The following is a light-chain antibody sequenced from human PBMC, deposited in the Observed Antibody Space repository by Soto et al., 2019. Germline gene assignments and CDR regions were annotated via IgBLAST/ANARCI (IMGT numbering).Light chain of an antibody. Sequence: QSVPTQPPSASGTPGQRVTISCSGSSSNIGSNYVYWYQQLPGTAPKLLIYRNNHRPSGVPVRFSGSKSGTSASLAISGLRSEDEADYYCAAWDDSLSGDWVFGGGTKLTVL. J-gene: IGLJ3*02. CDR2: RNN. V-gene: IGLV1-47*01. CDR1: SSNIGSNY. CDR3: AAWDDSLSGDWV.